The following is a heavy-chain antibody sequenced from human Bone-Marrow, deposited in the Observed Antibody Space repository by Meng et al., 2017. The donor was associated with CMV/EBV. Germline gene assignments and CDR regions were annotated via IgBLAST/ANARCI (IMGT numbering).Heavy chain of an antibody. CDR1: GYSFASYW. Sequence: SGYSFASYWIGWVRQMPGKGLEWMGIIYPRDSDTIYSPSFQGQVTISADKSISTAYLQWSSLKASDTAIYCCARRWYGSSWYSFDYWGQGTLVTVSS. CDR2: IYPRDSDT. V-gene: IGHV5-51*01. J-gene: IGHJ4*02. D-gene: IGHD6-13*01. CDR3: ARRWYGSSWYSFDY.